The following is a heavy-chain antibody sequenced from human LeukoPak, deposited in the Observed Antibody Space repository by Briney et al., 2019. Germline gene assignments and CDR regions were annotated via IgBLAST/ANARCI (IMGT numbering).Heavy chain of an antibody. Sequence: SRTLSLTCTVSGGSISSGDYYWSSVRQPPGKGLEWVGYIYYSGSTYYNPSLKSRVTISVGTSKNQFSLKLSSVTAADTAVYYCARQTWNDGLRSSGPDYWGQGTLVTVSS. CDR2: IYYSGST. CDR1: GGSISSGDYY. D-gene: IGHD1-1*01. V-gene: IGHV4-30-4*08. J-gene: IGHJ4*02. CDR3: ARQTWNDGLRSSGPDY.